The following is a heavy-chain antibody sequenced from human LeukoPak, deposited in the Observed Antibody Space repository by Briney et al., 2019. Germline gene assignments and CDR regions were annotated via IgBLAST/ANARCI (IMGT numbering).Heavy chain of an antibody. D-gene: IGHD4/OR15-4a*01. CDR1: GFTFTSYA. Sequence: GGSLRLSCAASGFTFTSYAMTWVRQAPGKGLEWVSAISGSGGTTYYADSVKGRFTISRDNSKNTLYLQMNSLRAEDTAVYYCARRAGAYSHPYDYWGQGTLVTVSS. J-gene: IGHJ4*02. CDR3: ARRAGAYSHPYDY. V-gene: IGHV3-23*01. CDR2: ISGSGGTT.